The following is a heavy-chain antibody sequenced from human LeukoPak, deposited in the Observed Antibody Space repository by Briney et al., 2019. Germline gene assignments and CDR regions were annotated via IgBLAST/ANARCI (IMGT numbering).Heavy chain of an antibody. D-gene: IGHD6-13*01. CDR2: IHNSGSTI. CDR3: ARVGPYSSSWFGSGAFDI. J-gene: IGHJ3*02. V-gene: IGHV3-48*03. CDR1: GFTFSTYE. Sequence: PGGSLRLSCAASGFTFSTYEMNWVRQAPGKGLEWVSYIHNSGSTIYYADSVKGRFTISRDNAKNSLYLQMNSLRAEDTAVYYCARVGPYSSSWFGSGAFDIWGQGTMVTVSS.